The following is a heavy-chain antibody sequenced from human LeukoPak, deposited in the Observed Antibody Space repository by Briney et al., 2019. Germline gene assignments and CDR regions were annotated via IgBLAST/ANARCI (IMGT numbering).Heavy chain of an antibody. CDR3: AKDYPASVYSSGWYGSAFDY. J-gene: IGHJ4*02. D-gene: IGHD6-19*01. V-gene: IGHV3-30*02. CDR2: IRYDGSNK. CDR1: GFTFSSYG. Sequence: PGGSLRLSCAASGFTFSSYGMHWVRQAPGKGLEWVAFIRYDGSNKYYADSVKGRFTISRDNSKNTLYLQMNSQRAEDTAVYYCAKDYPASVYSSGWYGSAFDYWGQGTLVTVSS.